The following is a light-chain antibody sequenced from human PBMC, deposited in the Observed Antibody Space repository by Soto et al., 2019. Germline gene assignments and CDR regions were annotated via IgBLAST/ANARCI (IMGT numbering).Light chain of an antibody. CDR3: QQYDSIPFT. Sequence: DIQMTQSPSSLSASVGDRVTITCQASQDISKYLNWYQQKPGKAPKLLIYDASNLEAGVPSRFSGTGSGTFYTFTISSLHPEDFATYHCQQYDSIPFTCGPGTKVDIK. J-gene: IGKJ3*01. CDR2: DAS. V-gene: IGKV1-33*01. CDR1: QDISKY.